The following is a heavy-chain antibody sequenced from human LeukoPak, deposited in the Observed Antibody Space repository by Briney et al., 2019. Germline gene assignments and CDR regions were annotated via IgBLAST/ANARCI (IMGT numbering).Heavy chain of an antibody. Sequence: GESLKISCKGSGYTFSTYWIGWVRQMPGKGLEWMGIIYPGDSHTRNSPSFQGQVTISADKSISTAYLQWSSLKASDTAIYYCARQDDYGDYVWFGPWGQGTLVTVSS. J-gene: IGHJ5*02. CDR1: GYTFSTYW. CDR3: ARQDDYGDYVWFGP. D-gene: IGHD4-17*01. V-gene: IGHV5-51*01. CDR2: IYPGDSHT.